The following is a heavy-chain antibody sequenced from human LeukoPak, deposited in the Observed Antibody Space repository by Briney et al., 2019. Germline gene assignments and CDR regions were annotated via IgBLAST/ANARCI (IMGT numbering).Heavy chain of an antibody. J-gene: IGHJ4*02. Sequence: PSETLSLTCTLSGGSISTYYWSWIRQPPGKGLEWIGYIYHSGSTNYNPSLKSRVTISVDTSKNQFSLKLRSVTAADTAVYYCARGGGYASPIGYWGRGALVTVS. CDR2: IYHSGST. D-gene: IGHD5-12*01. V-gene: IGHV4-59*01. CDR1: GGSISTYY. CDR3: ARGGGYASPIGY.